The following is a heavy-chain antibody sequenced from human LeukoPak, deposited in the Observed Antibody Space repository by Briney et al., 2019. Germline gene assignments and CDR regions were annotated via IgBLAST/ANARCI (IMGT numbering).Heavy chain of an antibody. D-gene: IGHD5-12*01. CDR1: GASISSSH. CDR3: AKEPLYSGYFDY. Sequence: SETLSLTCAVSGASISSSHWSWIRQSPGKGLEWIGYIYHSGTTNYNPSLESRVTMSVDTSKNQFSLKLSSVTAADTAIYYCAKEPLYSGYFDYWVQGTLVTVSS. CDR2: IYHSGTT. J-gene: IGHJ4*02. V-gene: IGHV4-59*01.